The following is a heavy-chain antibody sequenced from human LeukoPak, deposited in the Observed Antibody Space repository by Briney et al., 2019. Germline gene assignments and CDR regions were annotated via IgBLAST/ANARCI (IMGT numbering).Heavy chain of an antibody. V-gene: IGHV5-51*01. CDR1: GYSFTSYW. Sequence: RGESLKISCKGSGYSFTSYWIGWVRQMPGKGLEWMGIIYPGDSDTRYSPSFQGQVTISADKSISTAYLQWSSLKASDTAMYYCARLGTMTGVPALDYMDVWGKGTTVTVSS. CDR2: IYPGDSDT. D-gene: IGHD3-22*01. CDR3: ARLGTMTGVPALDYMDV. J-gene: IGHJ6*03.